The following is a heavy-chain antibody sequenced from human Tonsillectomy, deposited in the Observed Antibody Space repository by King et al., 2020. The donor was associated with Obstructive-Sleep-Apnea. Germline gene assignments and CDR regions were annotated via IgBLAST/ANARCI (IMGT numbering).Heavy chain of an antibody. Sequence: VQLVESGGGLVQPGGSLRLSCAASGFKFSTYSMNWVRQAPGKGLEWVSYISSSSSSIYYEDSVKGRFTISRDNAKNSLYLQMNRLRAEDTAVYYCAEAIVVVVVTDAFDIWGQGTMVTVSS. D-gene: IGHD2-15*01. CDR2: ISSSSSSI. V-gene: IGHV3-48*04. CDR3: AEAIVVVVVTDAFDI. CDR1: GFKFSTYS. J-gene: IGHJ3*02.